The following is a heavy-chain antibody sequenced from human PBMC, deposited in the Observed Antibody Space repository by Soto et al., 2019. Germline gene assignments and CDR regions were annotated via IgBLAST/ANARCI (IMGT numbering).Heavy chain of an antibody. J-gene: IGHJ5*02. D-gene: IGHD3-9*01. V-gene: IGHV3-64D*06. CDR1: GFTFSEYS. CDR2: ISSDGDIT. CDR3: VKVSTFYDILTGYYYTNFFDP. Sequence: PLGGSLRLSCSASGFTFSEYSMHWVRQAPGKGLQYVSTISSDGDITYYADSVKGRFTISRDNSKNTLYLQMNSLRPEDTAVYYCVKVSTFYDILTGYYYTNFFDPWGQGTLVTVS.